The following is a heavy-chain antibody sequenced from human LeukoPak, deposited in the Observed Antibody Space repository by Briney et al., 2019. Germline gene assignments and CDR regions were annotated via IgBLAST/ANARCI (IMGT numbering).Heavy chain of an antibody. CDR2: INAGNGNT. J-gene: IGHJ4*02. CDR1: GYTFTSYA. D-gene: IGHD5-12*01. CDR3: ARGKWLGYFDY. Sequence: ASVKVSCKASGYTFTSYAMHWVRQAPGQRPEWMGWINAGNGNTKYSQKFQGRVTITRDTSASTAYMELSSLRSEDTAVYYCARGKWLGYFDYWGQGTLVTVSS. V-gene: IGHV1-3*01.